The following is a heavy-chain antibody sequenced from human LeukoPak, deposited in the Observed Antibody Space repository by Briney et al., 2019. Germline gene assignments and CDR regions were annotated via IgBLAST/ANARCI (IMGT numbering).Heavy chain of an antibody. D-gene: IGHD6-6*01. V-gene: IGHV3-7*01. CDR3: VRALGSSSSDF. CDR2: IKQDGSEV. Sequence: GGSLRLSCAASGFTFDRSWMSWVRQAPGKGLEWVANIKQDGSEVYYVVSVEGRFTVSRDNAKNSLSLQMNSLRGEDTAVYYCVRALGSSSSDFWGQGTLVTVSS. CDR1: GFTFDRSW. J-gene: IGHJ4*02.